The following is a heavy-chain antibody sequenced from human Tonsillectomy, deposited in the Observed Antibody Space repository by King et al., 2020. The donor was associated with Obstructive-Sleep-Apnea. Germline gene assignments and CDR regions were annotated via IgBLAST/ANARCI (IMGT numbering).Heavy chain of an antibody. D-gene: IGHD3-3*01. V-gene: IGHV3-15*01. CDR3: TTDLDFWSGYLESDQYAFDI. CDR1: GFTFSNAW. Sequence: VQLVESGGGLVKPGGSLRLSCAASGFTFSNAWMSWVRQAPGKGLEWVGRIKSKTDGGTTDYAAPVKGRFTISRDDSKNTLYLQMNSLKTEDTAVYYCTTDLDFWSGYLESDQYAFDIWGQGTMVTVSS. CDR2: IKSKTDGGTT. J-gene: IGHJ3*02.